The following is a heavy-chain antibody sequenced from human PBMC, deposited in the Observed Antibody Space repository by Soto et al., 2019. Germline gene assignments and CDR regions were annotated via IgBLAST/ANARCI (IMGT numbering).Heavy chain of an antibody. CDR1: GWSFSGYY. J-gene: IGHJ6*02. Sequence: PSETLSLTCAFYGWSFSGYYWSWIRQPPGKGLEWIGEINHSGSTNYNPSLKSRVTISVDTSKNQFSLKLSSVTAADTAVYYCARGLILDVWGQGTTVTVSS. CDR3: ARGLILDV. V-gene: IGHV4-34*01. D-gene: IGHD3-10*01. CDR2: INHSGST.